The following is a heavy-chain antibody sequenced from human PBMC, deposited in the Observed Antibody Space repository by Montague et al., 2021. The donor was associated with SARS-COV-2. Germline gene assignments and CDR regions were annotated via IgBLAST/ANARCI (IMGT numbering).Heavy chain of an antibody. CDR2: INDSGTT. CDR3: ARGAPGY. CDR1: GGSFSGYW. V-gene: IGHV4-34*01. Sequence: SETLSLTCAVYGGSFSGYWWTWIRQSPGKGLEWIGGINDSGTTNYNHSLRSRVTISVDTAKNQFSLYLTSVTVADTAVDYCARGAPGYWGQGTLVTVSS. J-gene: IGHJ4*02.